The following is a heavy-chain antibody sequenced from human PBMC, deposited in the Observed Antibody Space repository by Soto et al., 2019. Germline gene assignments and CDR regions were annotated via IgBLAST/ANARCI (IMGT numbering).Heavy chain of an antibody. Sequence: SETLSLTCTVSGGSISSGGYYWSLIRQHPGKGLEWIGYIYYSGSTYYNPSLKSRVTISVDTSKNQFSLKLSSVTAADTAVYYCARDLLRGKYYYYGMDVWGQGTTVTVSS. CDR2: IYYSGST. J-gene: IGHJ6*02. D-gene: IGHD3-16*01. V-gene: IGHV4-31*03. CDR3: ARDLLRGKYYYYGMDV. CDR1: GGSISSGGYY.